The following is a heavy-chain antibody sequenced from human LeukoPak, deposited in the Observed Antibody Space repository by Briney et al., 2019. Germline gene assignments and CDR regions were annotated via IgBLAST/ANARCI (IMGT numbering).Heavy chain of an antibody. CDR2: FEREEGEK. J-gene: IGHJ4*02. CDR3: AASPVSLEEYQLVFLRKFVY. V-gene: IGHV1-24*01. Sequence: ASVKVSCKVSGYTLTELSLHWVRQTPGKGLEWMGGFEREEGEKVYAQNLQGRVTLAEDTSTDTAYMELSSLRSEGTAVYYCAASPVSLEEYQLVFLRKFVYWGQGTLVTVSS. CDR1: GYTLTELS. D-gene: IGHD2-2*01.